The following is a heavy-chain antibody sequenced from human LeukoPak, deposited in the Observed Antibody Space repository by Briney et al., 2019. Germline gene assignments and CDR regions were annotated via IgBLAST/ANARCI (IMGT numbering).Heavy chain of an antibody. D-gene: IGHD2/OR15-2a*01. J-gene: IGHJ4*02. CDR2: ISSDGSRK. Sequence: GKSLRLSCAASGFTFSSYGMHWVRQAPGKGLEGVAVISSDGSRKYYIDSVKGRFTISRDNSKNTLFLQMNSLRAEDTAVYYCARGENSKTYPVSGYWGQGTLVTVSS. V-gene: IGHV3-30*03. CDR1: GFTFSSYG. CDR3: ARGENSKTYPVSGY.